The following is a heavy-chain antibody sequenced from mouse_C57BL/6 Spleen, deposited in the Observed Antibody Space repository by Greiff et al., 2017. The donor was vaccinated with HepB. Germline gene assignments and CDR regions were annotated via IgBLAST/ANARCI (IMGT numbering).Heavy chain of an antibody. V-gene: IGHV5-6*01. CDR1: GFTFSSYG. CDR3: ARLSFDY. Sequence: VQGVESGGDLVKPGGSLKLSCAASGFTFSSYGMSWVRQTPDKRLEWVATISSGGSYTYYPDSVKGRFTISRDNAKNTLYLQMSSLKSEDTAMYYCARLSFDYWGQGTTLTVSS. CDR2: ISSGGSYT. J-gene: IGHJ2*01.